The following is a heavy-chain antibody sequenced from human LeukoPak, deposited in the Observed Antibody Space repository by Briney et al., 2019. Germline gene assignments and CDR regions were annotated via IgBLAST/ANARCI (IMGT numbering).Heavy chain of an antibody. Sequence: PGGSLRLSCAASGFTFSSYGMHWVRQAPGKGLEWVAFIRYDGSNKYYADSVKGRFTISRDNSKNTLYLQMNSLRAEDTAVYYCAKDHSYDFWSGYLITHYFDYWGQGTLVTVSS. V-gene: IGHV3-30*02. D-gene: IGHD3-3*01. CDR1: GFTFSSYG. CDR3: AKDHSYDFWSGYLITHYFDY. J-gene: IGHJ4*02. CDR2: IRYDGSNK.